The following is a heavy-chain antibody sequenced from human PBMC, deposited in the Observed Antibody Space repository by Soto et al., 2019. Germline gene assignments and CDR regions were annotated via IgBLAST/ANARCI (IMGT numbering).Heavy chain of an antibody. D-gene: IGHD5-12*01. J-gene: IGHJ6*02. CDR2: IETGDSET. V-gene: IGHV5-51*01. Sequence: PRGSLKISCKGSGYSFTRYWIGWVRQIPGKGLEWIEIIETGDSETRYSTSYQGQVTIPADKSISTAYLQWSSLKASDTAMYNCASQGTDGYNFAYYYGMDVWGQGTTVTVSS. CDR3: ASQGTDGYNFAYYYGMDV. CDR1: GYSFTRYW.